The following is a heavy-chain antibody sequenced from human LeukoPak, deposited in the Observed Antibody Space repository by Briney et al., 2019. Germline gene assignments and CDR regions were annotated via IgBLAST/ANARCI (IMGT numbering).Heavy chain of an antibody. D-gene: IGHD6-19*01. CDR1: GGSISSYY. V-gene: IGHV4-59*08. J-gene: IGHJ2*01. CDR2: IYYSWST. CDR3: ARSYSSGWYAWYFDL. Sequence: NPSETLSLTCTVSGGSISSYYWSWIRQPPGKGLEWIGYIYYSWSTNYNPSLKSRVTISVDTSKNQFSLKLSSVTAADTAVYYCARSYSSGWYAWYFDLWGRGTLVTVSS.